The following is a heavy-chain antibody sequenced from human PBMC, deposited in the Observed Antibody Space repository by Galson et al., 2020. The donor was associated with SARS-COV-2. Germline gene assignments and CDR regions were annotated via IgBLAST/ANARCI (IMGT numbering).Heavy chain of an antibody. J-gene: IGHJ4*02. CDR2: IYYTESN. CDR3: ARQILTGYYSFYYFDF. V-gene: IGHV4-39*01. Sequence: SETLSLTCTVSGGSIRSSNYYWGWVRQPPGEGLEWIGSIYYTESNHYNPSLTSRVTMSVDTSRNQFSLKLSSVTAADTAVYYCARQILTGYYSFYYFDFWGQGTLVTVSS. D-gene: IGHD3-9*01. CDR1: GGSIRSSNYY.